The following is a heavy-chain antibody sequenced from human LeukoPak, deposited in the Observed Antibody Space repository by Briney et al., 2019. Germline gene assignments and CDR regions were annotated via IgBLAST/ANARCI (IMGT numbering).Heavy chain of an antibody. CDR1: GFAFSSYA. V-gene: IGHV3-47*01. D-gene: IGHD5-12*01. Sequence: PGGSLRLSCAASGFAFSSYALHWVRRAPGKGLEWVSFIGTGGGTYYADSVMGRFTISSDNAQKYLYLLINNLMGEDVAVYYPNARTVATINDYYMDVWGKGTTVTISS. J-gene: IGHJ6*03. CDR2: IGTGGGT. CDR3: NARTVATINDYYMDV.